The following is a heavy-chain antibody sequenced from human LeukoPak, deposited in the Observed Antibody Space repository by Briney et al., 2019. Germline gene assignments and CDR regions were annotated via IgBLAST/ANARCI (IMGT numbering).Heavy chain of an antibody. CDR1: GASVSSYY. J-gene: IGHJ3*02. V-gene: IGHV4-4*07. Sequence: SETLSLTCTVSGASVSSYYWIWIRQPAGRGLEWIGRIDASGSTNYNPSLKSRVTMSVDSSKNQFSLKLSSVTAADTAVYYCASHWSGSPPGAFDIWGQGTMVTVSS. CDR3: ASHWSGSPPGAFDI. CDR2: IDASGST. D-gene: IGHD3-3*01.